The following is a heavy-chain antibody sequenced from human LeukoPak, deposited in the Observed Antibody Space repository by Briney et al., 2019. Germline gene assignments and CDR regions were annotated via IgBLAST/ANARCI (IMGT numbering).Heavy chain of an antibody. CDR2: IYSGGST. CDR1: GFTVSSNY. Sequence: GGSLRLSCVASGFTVSSNYMSWVRQAPGKGLEWVSVIYSGGSTYYADSVKGRFTISRDNSKNTLYLQMNSLRAEDTAVYYCARVIMVLGVTPSGYYMDVWGKGTTVTISS. CDR3: ARVIMVLGVTPSGYYMDV. D-gene: IGHD3-10*01. J-gene: IGHJ6*03. V-gene: IGHV3-53*01.